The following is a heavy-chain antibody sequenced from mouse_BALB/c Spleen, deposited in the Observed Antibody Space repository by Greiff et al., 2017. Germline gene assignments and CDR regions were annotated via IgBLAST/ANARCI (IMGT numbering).Heavy chain of an antibody. Sequence: EVQGVESGGGLVQPGGSRKLSCAASGFTFSSFGMHWVRQAPEKGLEWVAYISSGSSTIYYADTVKGRFTISREHPKNTLFLQMTSLRSEDTAMYYCARNLYYYAMDYWGQGTSVTVSS. CDR2: ISSGSSTI. J-gene: IGHJ4*01. V-gene: IGHV5-17*02. CDR1: GFTFSSFG. CDR3: ARNLYYYAMDY.